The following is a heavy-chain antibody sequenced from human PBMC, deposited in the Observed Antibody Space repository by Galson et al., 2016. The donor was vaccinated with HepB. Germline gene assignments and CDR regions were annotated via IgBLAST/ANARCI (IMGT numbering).Heavy chain of an antibody. V-gene: IGHV3-48*01. CDR1: GFSFSSYS. D-gene: IGHD6-13*01. J-gene: IGHJ3*02. Sequence: SLRLSCAVSGFSFSSYSMNWVRQAPGKGLEWVSYISRTSRTIYYADSVKGRFTISRDNAKNSLYLQMDSLRPEDTAVYYCARVREQQLLDAFDIWGQGTMVTVSS. CDR3: ARVREQQLLDAFDI. CDR2: ISRTSRTI.